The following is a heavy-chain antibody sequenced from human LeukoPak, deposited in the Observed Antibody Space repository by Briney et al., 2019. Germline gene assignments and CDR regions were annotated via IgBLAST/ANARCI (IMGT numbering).Heavy chain of an antibody. CDR3: ARGSGALYFDY. Sequence: SETLSLTCAVYGGSFSGYYWSWIRQPPGKGLEWIGEINHSGSTNYNPSLKSRVTISVDTSKNNFSLKLSSVTAADTAVYYCARGSGALYFDYWGQGTLVTVSS. V-gene: IGHV4-34*01. CDR1: GGSFSGYY. D-gene: IGHD3-10*01. CDR2: INHSGST. J-gene: IGHJ4*02.